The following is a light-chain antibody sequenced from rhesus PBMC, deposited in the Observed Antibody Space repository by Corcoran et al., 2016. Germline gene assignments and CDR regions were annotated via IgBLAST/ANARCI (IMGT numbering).Light chain of an antibody. CDR2: AAS. J-gene: IGKJ2*01. CDR1: QNIYIN. Sequence: DIQMTQSPSALSASVGDRVTISCRASQNIYINLAWYQQKPGKAPKLLIYAASSLQTGIPSRFIGHGSGTDFTLTISRLHPEDSATYYCQHYYANPFSFGQGTKVEIK. CDR3: QHYYANPFS. V-gene: IGKV1S8*01.